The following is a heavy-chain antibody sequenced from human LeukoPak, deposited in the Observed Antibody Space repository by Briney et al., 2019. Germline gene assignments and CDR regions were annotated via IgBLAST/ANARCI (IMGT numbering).Heavy chain of an antibody. CDR1: GFTVSSNY. CDR2: IYSGGST. D-gene: IGHD6-13*01. V-gene: IGHV3-53*01. J-gene: IGHJ4*02. Sequence: PGGSLRLSCAASGFTVSSNYMSWIRQAPGKGLEWVSVIYSGGSTYYADSVKGRFTISRDNSKNTLYLQMNSLRAEDTAVYYCASSDSPRYSSSWSRYYFDYWGQGTLVTVSS. CDR3: ASSDSPRYSSSWSRYYFDY.